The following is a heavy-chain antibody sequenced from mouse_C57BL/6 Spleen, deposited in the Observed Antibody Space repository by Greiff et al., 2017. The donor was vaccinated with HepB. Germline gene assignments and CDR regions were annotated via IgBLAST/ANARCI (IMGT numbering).Heavy chain of an antibody. D-gene: IGHD1-1*01. V-gene: IGHV5-16*01. J-gene: IGHJ1*03. CDR3: ARKDYGSSHWYFDV. CDR2: INYDGSST. CDR1: GFTFSDYY. Sequence: DVKLVESEGGLVQPGSSMKLSCTASGFTFSDYYMAWVRQVPEKGLEWVANINYDGSSTYYLDSLKSRFIISRDNAKNILYLQMSSLKSEDTATYYCARKDYGSSHWYFDVWGTGTTVTVSS.